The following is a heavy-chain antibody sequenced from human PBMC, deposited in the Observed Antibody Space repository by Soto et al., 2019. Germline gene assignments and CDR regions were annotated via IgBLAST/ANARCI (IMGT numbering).Heavy chain of an antibody. Sequence: QLPLQESGPGLVKPSETLSLTCTVSGGSISSSSYYWGWIRQPPGKGLEWIGSIYYSGSTYYNPSLKSRVTISVDTSKNQFSLKLSSVTAADTAVYYCARHIAYSNRGGSDYWGQGTLVTVSS. CDR3: ARHIAYSNRGGSDY. V-gene: IGHV4-39*01. J-gene: IGHJ4*02. CDR2: IYYSGST. D-gene: IGHD4-4*01. CDR1: GGSISSSSYY.